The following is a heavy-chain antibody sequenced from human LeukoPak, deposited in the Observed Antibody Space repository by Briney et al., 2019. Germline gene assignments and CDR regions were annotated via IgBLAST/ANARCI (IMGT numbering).Heavy chain of an antibody. CDR2: LKSKSDGETT. CDR1: GFTFSNAW. D-gene: IGHD6-19*01. CDR3: ATAGIIVAGFDY. Sequence: GGSLRLSCAASGFTFSNAWMSWVRQAPGKGLEWVGRLKSKSDGETTDYAAPVKGRFTISRDDSKNTLFLQMNSLKTEDTAVYYCATAGIIVAGFDYWGQGTLVTVSS. J-gene: IGHJ4*02. V-gene: IGHV3-15*01.